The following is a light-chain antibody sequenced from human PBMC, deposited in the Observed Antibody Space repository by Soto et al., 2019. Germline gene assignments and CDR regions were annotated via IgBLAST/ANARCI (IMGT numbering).Light chain of an antibody. CDR2: GAS. Sequence: EIVMTQCRSTLAVCPGGRATLSCRASENIYTNLAWYQQKPGQAPRLRFYGASTRATGLPARLSGTGSGTEFTLPINSLQAEHSAVDYCHQYYNWPRAFGQGTRLEI. CDR3: HQYYNWPRA. V-gene: IGKV3-15*01. J-gene: IGKJ5*01. CDR1: ENIYTN.